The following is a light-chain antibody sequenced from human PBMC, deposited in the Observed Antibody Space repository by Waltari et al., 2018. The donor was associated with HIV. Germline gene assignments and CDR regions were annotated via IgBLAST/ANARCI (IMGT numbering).Light chain of an antibody. CDR3: QVYDNSPQVT. CDR1: LSVTRHY. J-gene: IGKJ4*01. Sequence: EILLAQSPGTLYLSPGERATLSCRASLSVTRHYVGWYQQKPGQAPRLLLYGASTLATATPDRCIGTASVTGFTLTISRLEPEDFAIYYCQVYDNSPQVTFGGGTKVEI. CDR2: GAS. V-gene: IGKV3-20*01.